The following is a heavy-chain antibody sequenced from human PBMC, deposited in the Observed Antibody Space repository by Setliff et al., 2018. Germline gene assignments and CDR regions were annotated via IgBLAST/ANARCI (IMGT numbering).Heavy chain of an antibody. CDR3: ARDSALHSYHYDSSGYLDY. CDR1: GDSIYNQF. CDR2: IYSTGTT. Sequence: PSETLSLTCTVSGDSIYNQFWSWVRQPPGKGLQWIGYIYSTGTTNYNPLFKSRVTISVDRPKNQFSLKLSSVTAADTGVYYCARDSALHSYHYDSSGYLDYWGQGALVTVSS. D-gene: IGHD3-22*01. J-gene: IGHJ4*02. V-gene: IGHV4-59*11.